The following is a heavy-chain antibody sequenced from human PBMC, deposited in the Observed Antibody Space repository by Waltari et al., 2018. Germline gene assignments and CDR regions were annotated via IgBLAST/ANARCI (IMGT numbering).Heavy chain of an antibody. V-gene: IGHV4-38-2*01. CDR2: IYHSGTT. D-gene: IGHD3-22*01. Sequence: QVQLQESGPGLVKPSETLSLTCAVSGYSISSGSYWGWIRQPPGKGLEWIATIYHSGTTYYNPSLKSRVTISPDTSKNQFSLKLSSVTAADTAVYYCAKSGDNTGSDCWGQGTLVTVSS. CDR3: AKSGDNTGSDC. CDR1: GYSISSGSY. J-gene: IGHJ4*02.